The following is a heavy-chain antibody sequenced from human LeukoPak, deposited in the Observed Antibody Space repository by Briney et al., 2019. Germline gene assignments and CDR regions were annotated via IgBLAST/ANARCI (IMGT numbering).Heavy chain of an antibody. CDR1: GGSISSYY. CDR2: IYYSGST. V-gene: IGHV4-59*01. J-gene: IGHJ4*02. Sequence: PSETLSLTCTVSGGSISSYYWSWLRQPPGKGLEWIGYIYYSGSTNYNPSLKSRVTISVDTSKNQFSLKLSSVTAADTAVYYRAREGYYDSSGYPPPFDYWGQGTLVTVSS. D-gene: IGHD3-22*01. CDR3: AREGYYDSSGYPPPFDY.